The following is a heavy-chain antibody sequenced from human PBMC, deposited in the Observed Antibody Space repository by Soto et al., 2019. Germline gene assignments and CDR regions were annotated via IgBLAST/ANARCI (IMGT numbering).Heavy chain of an antibody. CDR2: ISSSGSYI. V-gene: IGHV3-21*01. CDR3: ARGLTGIYYFDY. D-gene: IGHD7-27*01. J-gene: IGHJ4*02. CDR1: GLTFSSFG. Sequence: GGSLRLSCAASGLTFSSFGINWVRQAPGKGLEWVSSISSSGSYIHYADSVKGRFTISRDNAKNSLYLQMNSLRAEDTAVYYCARGLTGIYYFDYWGQGTLVTVSS.